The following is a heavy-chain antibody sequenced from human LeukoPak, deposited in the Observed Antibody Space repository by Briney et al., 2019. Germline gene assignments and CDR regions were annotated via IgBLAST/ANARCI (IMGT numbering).Heavy chain of an antibody. CDR1: GFTFSSSW. Sequence: GGSLRLSCAASGFTFSSSWMHWARQAPGKGLVWVSRINSDGGATNYADSVKGRFTISRDNAKNSLYLQMNSLRAEDTAVYYCARVTGYLYGMDVWGQGTTVTVSS. J-gene: IGHJ6*02. CDR2: INSDGGAT. D-gene: IGHD1-20*01. CDR3: ARVTGYLYGMDV. V-gene: IGHV3-74*01.